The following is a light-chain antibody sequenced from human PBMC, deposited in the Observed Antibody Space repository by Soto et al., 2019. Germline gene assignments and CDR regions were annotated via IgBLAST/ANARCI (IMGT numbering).Light chain of an antibody. Sequence: QSVLTQPPSASGSPGQSVTISCTGTSSDFGGYNYVSWYQQHPGKAPKLMIYEVSKRPSGVPDRFSGSKSGNTASLTVSGLQAEDDAEYCFSSYAGSNNFVFGTGTKLTVL. CDR1: SSDFGGYNY. CDR3: SSYAGSNNFV. CDR2: EVS. V-gene: IGLV2-8*01. J-gene: IGLJ1*01.